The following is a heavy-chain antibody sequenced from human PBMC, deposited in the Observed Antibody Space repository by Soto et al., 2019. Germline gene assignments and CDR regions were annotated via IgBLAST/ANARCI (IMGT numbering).Heavy chain of an antibody. D-gene: IGHD6-13*01. CDR1: GGSFSGYY. CDR2: TNHSGST. CDR3: ARALIAAAGTTIDY. J-gene: IGHJ4*02. Sequence: QVQLQQWGAGLLKPSETLSHTCAVYGGSFSGYYWSWIRQPPGKGLEWIGETNHSGSTNYNPSLKSVVTIPVHTSNTQFSLELSSVTAADTAVYYCARALIAAAGTTIDYWCQGTLATASS. V-gene: IGHV4-34*01.